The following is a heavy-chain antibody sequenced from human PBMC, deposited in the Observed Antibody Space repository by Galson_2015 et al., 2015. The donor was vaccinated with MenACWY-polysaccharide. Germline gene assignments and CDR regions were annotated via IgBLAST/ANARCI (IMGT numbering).Heavy chain of an antibody. Sequence: SVKVSCKASGYTFTSYGISWVRQAPGQGLEWMGWISAYNGNTNYAQKLQGRVTMTTDTSTSTAHMELRSLRSDDTAVYYCARGKPGYSYGFNDAFDIWGQGTMVTVSS. V-gene: IGHV1-18*01. CDR3: ARGKPGYSYGFNDAFDI. CDR2: ISAYNGNT. D-gene: IGHD5-18*01. J-gene: IGHJ3*02. CDR1: GYTFTSYG.